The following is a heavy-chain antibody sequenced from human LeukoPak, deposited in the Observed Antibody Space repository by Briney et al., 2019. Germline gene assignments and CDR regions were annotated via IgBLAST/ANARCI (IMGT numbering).Heavy chain of an antibody. V-gene: IGHV1-69*05. CDR3: ARTDDCSSTSCPNWFDP. CDR2: IIPIFGTA. D-gene: IGHD2-2*01. Sequence: SVKVSCKASGGTFSSYAISWVRQAPGQGLEWMGGIIPIFGTANYAQKFQGRVTMTTDTSTSTAYMELRSLRSDDTAVYYCARTDDCSSTSCPNWFDPWGQGTLVTVSS. J-gene: IGHJ5*02. CDR1: GGTFSSYA.